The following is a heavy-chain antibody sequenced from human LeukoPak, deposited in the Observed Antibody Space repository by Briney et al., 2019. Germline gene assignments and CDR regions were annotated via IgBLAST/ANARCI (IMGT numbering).Heavy chain of an antibody. D-gene: IGHD5-24*01. CDR3: AKVPPEMATIPLLDY. CDR1: GFTFSSYA. J-gene: IGHJ4*02. CDR2: ISGCGGST. Sequence: GGSLRLSCAASGFTFSSYAMSWVRQAPGKGLEWLSAISGCGGSTYYADSVKGRFTISRDNSKNTLYLEMNSLRDEDTAVYYCAKVPPEMATIPLLDYWGQGTLVTVSS. V-gene: IGHV3-23*01.